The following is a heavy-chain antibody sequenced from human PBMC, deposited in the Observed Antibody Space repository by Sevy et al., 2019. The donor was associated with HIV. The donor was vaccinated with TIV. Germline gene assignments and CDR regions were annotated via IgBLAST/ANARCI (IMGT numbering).Heavy chain of an antibody. CDR3: TTGGSLIQH. Sequence: GGSLRLSCAASGFTFSNVWMSWVRHAPGKGLQWVAHFKSKTDGGTTDYAAPVRGRFTISRDDSKNTLSLQMNSLKTEDTAVYYCTTGGSLIQHWGQGTLVTVSS. J-gene: IGHJ1*01. V-gene: IGHV3-15*01. CDR1: GFTFSNVW. D-gene: IGHD3-16*01. CDR2: FKSKTDGGTT.